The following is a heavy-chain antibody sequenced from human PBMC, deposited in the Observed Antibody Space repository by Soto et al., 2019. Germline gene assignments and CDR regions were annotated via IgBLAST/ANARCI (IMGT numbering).Heavy chain of an antibody. V-gene: IGHV1-2*04. Sequence: ASVKVSCKASGYTFTGYYMHWVRQAPGQGLEWMGWINPNSGGTNYAQKFQGWVTMTRDTSISTAYMELSRLRSDDTAVYYCARAKTMYSSGWLGYWAQGTLVTVSS. D-gene: IGHD6-19*01. CDR2: INPNSGGT. J-gene: IGHJ1*01. CDR3: ARAKTMYSSGWLGY. CDR1: GYTFTGYY.